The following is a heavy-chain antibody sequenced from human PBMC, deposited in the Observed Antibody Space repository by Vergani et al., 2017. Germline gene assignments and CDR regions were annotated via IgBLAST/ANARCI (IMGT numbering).Heavy chain of an antibody. CDR2: ISSSSSYI. Sequence: EVQLVESGGGLVKPGGSLRLSCAASGFTFSSYSMNWVRQAPGKGLEWVSSISSSSSYIYYADSVKGRFTISRDNAKNPLYLQMNSLRAEDTAVYYCAGSTGPLDYWGQGTLVTVSS. CDR3: AGSTGPLDY. D-gene: IGHD2-8*02. V-gene: IGHV3-21*01. CDR1: GFTFSSYS. J-gene: IGHJ4*02.